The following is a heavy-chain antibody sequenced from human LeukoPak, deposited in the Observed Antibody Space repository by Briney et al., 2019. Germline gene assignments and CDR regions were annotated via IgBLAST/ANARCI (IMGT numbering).Heavy chain of an antibody. CDR1: GYTFTSYY. Sequence: GASVKVSCKASGYTFTSYYMHWVRQAPGQGLEWMGIINPSGGSTSYAQKFQGRVTMTRDTSISTAYMELSRLRSDDTAVYYCARVLAVPNYWGQGTLVTVSS. CDR2: INPSGGST. CDR3: ARVLAVPNY. D-gene: IGHD6-19*01. J-gene: IGHJ4*02. V-gene: IGHV1-46*01.